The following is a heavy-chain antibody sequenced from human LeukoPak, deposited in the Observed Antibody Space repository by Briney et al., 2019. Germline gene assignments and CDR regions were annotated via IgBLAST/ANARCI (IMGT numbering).Heavy chain of an antibody. V-gene: IGHV1-2*02. D-gene: IGHD5-12*01. CDR3: ARARLRLGGFDP. J-gene: IGHJ5*02. CDR1: GYTFTGYY. CDR2: INPNSGGT. Sequence: GASVEVSCKASGYTFTGYYMHWVRQAPGQGLEWMGWINPNSGGTNYAQKFQGRVTMTRDTSISTAYMELSRLRSDDTAVYYCARARLRLGGFDPWGQGTLVTVSS.